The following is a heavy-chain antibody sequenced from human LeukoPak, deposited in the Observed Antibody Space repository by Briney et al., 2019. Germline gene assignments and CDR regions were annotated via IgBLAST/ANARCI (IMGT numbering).Heavy chain of an antibody. CDR2: ISSSGSTI. CDR3: ARSVQDGYNTPRHFDY. J-gene: IGHJ4*02. Sequence: GGSLRLSCAASGFTFSDYYMSWIRQAPGKGLEWVSYISSSGSTIYYADSVKGRFTISRDNAKNSLYLQMNSLRAEDTAVYYCARSVQDGYNTPRHFDYWGQGTLVTVSS. D-gene: IGHD5-24*01. V-gene: IGHV3-11*01. CDR1: GFTFSDYY.